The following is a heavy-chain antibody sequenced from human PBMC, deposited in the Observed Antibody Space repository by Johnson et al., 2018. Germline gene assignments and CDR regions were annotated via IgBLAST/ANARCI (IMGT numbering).Heavy chain of an antibody. J-gene: IGHJ3*02. CDR1: GFTLSSYA. CDR3: AKDLPGYSYGTDAFDI. D-gene: IGHD5-18*01. Sequence: VQLVESGGGLVQPGGSLRLSCAASGFTLSSYAMSWVRQAPGKGLEWVAGISGSGGSTYYADSVKGRFTISRENSKHTLYLQMNSLSAEDTAVYYCAKDLPGYSYGTDAFDIWGQGTMVTVSS. V-gene: IGHV3-23*04. CDR2: ISGSGGST.